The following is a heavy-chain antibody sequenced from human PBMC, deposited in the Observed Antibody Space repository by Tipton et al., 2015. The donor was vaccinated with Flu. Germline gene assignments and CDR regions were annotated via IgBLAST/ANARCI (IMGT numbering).Heavy chain of an antibody. J-gene: IGHJ3*02. CDR3: ARVSGYYDSSGTRNDAFDI. CDR2: IYYSGST. Sequence: TLSLTCTVSGGSISSYYWSCIRQPPGKGLEWIGYIYYSGSTNYNPSLKSRVTISVDTSKNQFSLKLSSVTAADTAVYYCARVSGYYDSSGTRNDAFDIWGQGTMVTVSS. D-gene: IGHD3-22*01. V-gene: IGHV4-59*01. CDR1: GGSISSYY.